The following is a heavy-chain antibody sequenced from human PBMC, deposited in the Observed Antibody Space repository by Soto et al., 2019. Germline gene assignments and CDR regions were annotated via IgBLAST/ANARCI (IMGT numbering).Heavy chain of an antibody. D-gene: IGHD6-6*01. J-gene: IGHJ4*02. Sequence: GGSLRLSCAASGFTFSSYAMHWVRQAPGKGLEWVAVISYDGSNKYYADSVKGRFTISRDNSKNTLYLQMNSLRAEETAVYYCAREEYSSSGSRFDYWGQGTLVTVSS. CDR3: AREEYSSSGSRFDY. CDR1: GFTFSSYA. V-gene: IGHV3-30-3*01. CDR2: ISYDGSNK.